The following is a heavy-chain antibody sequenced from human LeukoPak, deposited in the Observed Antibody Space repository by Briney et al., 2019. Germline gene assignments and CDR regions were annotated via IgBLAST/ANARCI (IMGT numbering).Heavy chain of an antibody. CDR3: ALLEDTAYA. CDR1: GFTFSSYA. V-gene: IGHV3-30-3*01. D-gene: IGHD5-18*01. CDR2: ISYDGSNK. Sequence: GGSLRLSCAASGFTFSSYAMHWVRQAPGKGLEWVAVISYDGSNKYYADSVKGRFTISRDNSKNTLYLQMNSLRAEDTAVYYCALLEDTAYAWGQGTLVTVSS. J-gene: IGHJ4*02.